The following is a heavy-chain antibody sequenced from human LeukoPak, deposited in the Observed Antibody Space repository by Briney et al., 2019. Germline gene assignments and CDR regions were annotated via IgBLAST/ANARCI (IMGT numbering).Heavy chain of an antibody. V-gene: IGHV4-30-2*01. CDR2: IYHSGST. J-gene: IGHJ4*02. CDR1: GGSISSGGYS. D-gene: IGHD5-18*01. Sequence: SETLSLTCAVSGGSISSGGYSWSWIRQPPGKGLEWIGYIYHSGSTYYNPSLKSRVTISVDRSKDQFSLRLSSVTAADTAVYYCARVRYSYGYVFFDYWGQGTLVTVSS. CDR3: ARVRYSYGYVFFDY.